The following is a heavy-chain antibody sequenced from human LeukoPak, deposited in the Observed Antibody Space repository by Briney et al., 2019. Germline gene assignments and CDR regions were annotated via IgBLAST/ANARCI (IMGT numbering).Heavy chain of an antibody. V-gene: IGHV3-7*03. CDR3: ARDLPIAAAGISFDSYYYGMDV. J-gene: IGHJ6*02. CDR2: IKQDGSEK. D-gene: IGHD6-13*01. CDR1: GFTFSSYW. Sequence: GGSLRLSCAASGFTFSSYWKSWVRQAPGKGLEWVANIKQDGSEKYYVDSVKGRFTISRDNAKNSLYLQMNSLRAEDTAVYYCARDLPIAAAGISFDSYYYGMDVWGQGTTVTVSS.